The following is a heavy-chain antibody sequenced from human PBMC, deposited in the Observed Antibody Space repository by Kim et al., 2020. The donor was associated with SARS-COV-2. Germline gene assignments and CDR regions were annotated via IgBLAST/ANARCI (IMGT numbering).Heavy chain of an antibody. J-gene: IGHJ4*01. CDR2: TFYTGVT. CDR3: ARHEPESGIYSSAFDH. D-gene: IGHD3-10*01. V-gene: IGHV4-59*08. Sequence: SETLSLTCTVSGASISRYYWSWIRQSPGKGLEWIGSTFYTGVTNYNPSLKSRLTISADTSKSQLSLRLSSVTAADTAVYYFARHEPESGIYSSAFDHWG. CDR1: GASISRYY.